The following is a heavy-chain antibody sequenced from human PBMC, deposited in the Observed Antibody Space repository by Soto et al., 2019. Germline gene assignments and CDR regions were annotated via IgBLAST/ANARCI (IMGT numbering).Heavy chain of an antibody. CDR2: ISSSGSTI. J-gene: IGHJ4*02. CDR1: GFTFSSYE. D-gene: IGHD3-3*01. Sequence: PVGSLRLSCAASGFTFSSYEMNWVRQAPGKGLEWVSYISSSGSTIYYADSVKGRFTISRDNAKNSLYLQMNSLRAEDTAVYYYARVGFLECPDYWGQGTLVTVSS. CDR3: ARVGFLECPDY. V-gene: IGHV3-48*03.